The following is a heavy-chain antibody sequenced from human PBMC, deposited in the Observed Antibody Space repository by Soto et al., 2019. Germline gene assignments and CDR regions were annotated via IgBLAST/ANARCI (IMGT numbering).Heavy chain of an antibody. Sequence: ASVKVSCKASGYTFTSYAMHWVRQAPGQRLEWMGWINAGNGNTKYSQKFQGRVTITRDTSASTADMELSSLRSEDTAVYYCARGSSVYYYGMDVWGQGTTVTVSS. J-gene: IGHJ6*02. CDR3: ARGSSVYYYGMDV. V-gene: IGHV1-3*01. D-gene: IGHD6-6*01. CDR1: GYTFTSYA. CDR2: INAGNGNT.